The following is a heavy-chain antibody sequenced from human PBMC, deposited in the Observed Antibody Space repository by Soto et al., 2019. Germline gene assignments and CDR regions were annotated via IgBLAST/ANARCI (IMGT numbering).Heavy chain of an antibody. J-gene: IGHJ5*02. CDR3: ARDGPLNWFDP. CDR1: GFTFSIYG. V-gene: IGHV3-33*01. Sequence: GRSLRLSCAASGFTFSIYGMHWFRQAPGKGLEWVAVIWYDGSNKYYADSVKGRFTISRDNSKNTLYLQMNSLRAEDTAVYYCARDGPLNWFDPWGQGTLVTVSS. CDR2: IWYDGSNK.